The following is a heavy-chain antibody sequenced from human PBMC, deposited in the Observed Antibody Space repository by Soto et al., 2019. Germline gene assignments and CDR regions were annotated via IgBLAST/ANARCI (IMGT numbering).Heavy chain of an antibody. V-gene: IGHV3-21*01. CDR2: ISSSSSYI. CDR3: AVIGSNSISWYAFDY. J-gene: IGHJ4*02. Sequence: EVQLVESGGGLVKPGGSLRLSCAASGFTFSSYSMNWVRQAPGKGLEWVSSISSSSSYIYYADSVKGRFTISRDNAKNSLYLQMNSLRAEDTAVYYCAVIGSNSISWYAFDYWGQGTLVTVSS. D-gene: IGHD6-13*01. CDR1: GFTFSSYS.